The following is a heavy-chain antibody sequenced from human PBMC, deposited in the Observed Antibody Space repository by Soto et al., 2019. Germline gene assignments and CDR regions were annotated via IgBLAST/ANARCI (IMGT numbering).Heavy chain of an antibody. CDR2: INHSGST. J-gene: IGHJ3*02. Sequence: QVQLQQWGAGLLKPSETLSLTCAVYGGSFSGYYWGWIRQPPGQGLEWIGEINHSGSTNYNPSLKSRVTISVDTAKNQFCLRVSSVTAADTAVYYCAGEYCSGGSCYSGAFDIWGRGTMVTVSS. V-gene: IGHV4-34*01. D-gene: IGHD2-15*01. CDR3: AGEYCSGGSCYSGAFDI. CDR1: GGSFSGYY.